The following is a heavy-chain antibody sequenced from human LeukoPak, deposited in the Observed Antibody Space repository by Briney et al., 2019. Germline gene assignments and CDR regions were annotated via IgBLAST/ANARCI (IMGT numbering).Heavy chain of an antibody. V-gene: IGHV4-39*07. CDR2: IYHSGST. D-gene: IGHD2-2*01. Sequence: SETLSLTCTVSGGSISSSSYYWGWIRQPPGKGLEWIGSIYHSGSTYYNPSLKSRVTISVDTSKNQFSLKLSSVTAADTAVYYCARTLIVVVPAAQNAFDIWGQGTMVTVSS. CDR3: ARTLIVVVPAAQNAFDI. J-gene: IGHJ3*02. CDR1: GGSISSSSYY.